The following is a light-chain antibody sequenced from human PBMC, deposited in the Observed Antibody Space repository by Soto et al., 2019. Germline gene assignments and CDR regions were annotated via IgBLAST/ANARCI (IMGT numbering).Light chain of an antibody. V-gene: IGKV1-39*01. CDR3: QQSYSRPRT. CDR2: TAS. J-gene: IGKJ1*01. Sequence: DIQMTQYPSSLSASVGDRVTITCRASQSINTYLNWYQQKPGKAPNLLIYTASRLESGVPSRFSGSGSGTDFTLTISSLQPEDFATYFCQQSYSRPRTFGQGTKVDIK. CDR1: QSINTY.